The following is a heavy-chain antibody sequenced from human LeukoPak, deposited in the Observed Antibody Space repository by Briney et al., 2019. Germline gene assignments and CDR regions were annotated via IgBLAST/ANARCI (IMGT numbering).Heavy chain of an antibody. CDR1: GYNFILHG. Sequence: ASVKVSCKASGYNFILHGISWVRQAPGQGLEWMGWISTYNGNTNYAQKLQGRVTMTTDTSTSTAYMELRSLRSDDTAVYYCARVLYGDYLDYWGQGTLVTVSS. J-gene: IGHJ4*02. CDR3: ARVLYGDYLDY. D-gene: IGHD4-17*01. V-gene: IGHV1-18*01. CDR2: ISTYNGNT.